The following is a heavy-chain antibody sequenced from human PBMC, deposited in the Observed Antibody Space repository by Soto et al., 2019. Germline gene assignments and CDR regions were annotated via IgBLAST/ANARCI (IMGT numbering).Heavy chain of an antibody. CDR3: AKRPYYGSGSYGWFDP. D-gene: IGHD3-10*01. CDR2: ISGSGGST. V-gene: IGHV3-23*01. CDR1: GFTFSSYA. Sequence: EVQLLESGGGLVQPGGSLRLSCAAPGFTFSSYAMSWVRQAPGKGLEWVSAISGSGGSTYYADSVKGRFTISRDNSKNTLYLQMNRLRAEDTAVYYCAKRPYYGSGSYGWFDPWGQGTLVTVSS. J-gene: IGHJ5*02.